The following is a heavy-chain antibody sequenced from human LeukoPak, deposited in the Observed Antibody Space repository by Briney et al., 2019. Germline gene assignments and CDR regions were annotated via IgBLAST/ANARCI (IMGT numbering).Heavy chain of an antibody. CDR1: GYTFTGYD. V-gene: IGHV1-8*01. D-gene: IGHD6-6*01. Sequence: ASVKVSCKASGYTFTGYDINWVRQATGQGLEWMGWMNPNSGNTGYAQKFQGRVTITRNTSISTAYMELSSLRSEDTAVYYCARGRIAARGRWFDPWGQGTLVTVSS. J-gene: IGHJ5*02. CDR3: ARGRIAARGRWFDP. CDR2: MNPNSGNT.